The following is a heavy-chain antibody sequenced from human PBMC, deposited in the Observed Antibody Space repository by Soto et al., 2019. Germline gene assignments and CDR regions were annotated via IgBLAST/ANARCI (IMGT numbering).Heavy chain of an antibody. Sequence: PGGSLRLSCATSGFTFSNYAMSWVRQAPGKGLEWVSGISTRGANTYYADSVRGRFTISRDNSKNTVDLHMNNLTAEDTALYYCTRETLRGGHSDNWGQGTRVTVSS. CDR2: ISTRGANT. D-gene: IGHD2-15*01. J-gene: IGHJ4*02. CDR3: TRETLRGGHSDN. V-gene: IGHV3-23*01. CDR1: GFTFSNYA.